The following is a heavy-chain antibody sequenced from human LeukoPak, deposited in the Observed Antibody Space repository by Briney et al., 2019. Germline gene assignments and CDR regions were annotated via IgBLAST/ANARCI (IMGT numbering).Heavy chain of an antibody. CDR3: ARAYSSGWYSNS. V-gene: IGHV3-48*02. CDR1: GFTFSGYS. J-gene: IGHJ4*02. CDR2: ISSSSSTI. D-gene: IGHD6-19*01. Sequence: GGSLRLSCAASGFTFSGYSMNWVRQAPGKGLEWVSYISSSSSTIYYADSVKGRFIISRDNAKNSLYLQMNSLRDEDTAVYYCARAYSSGWYSNSWGQGTLVTVSS.